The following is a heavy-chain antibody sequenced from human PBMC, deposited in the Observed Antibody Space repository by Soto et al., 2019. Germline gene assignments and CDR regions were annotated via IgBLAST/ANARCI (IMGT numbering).Heavy chain of an antibody. D-gene: IGHD2-15*01. J-gene: IGHJ6*02. Sequence: GASVKVSCKASGYTFTRSGISWVRQAPGQGLEWLGWISTYNGDTNYAQTFEGRVTMTTDTSTSTGPRELRSLRADAKAIYYCASERVAAYYDYCMDVWGQGTPVTVS. CDR1: GYTFTRSG. CDR2: ISTYNGDT. V-gene: IGHV1-18*01. CDR3: ASERVAAYYDYCMDV.